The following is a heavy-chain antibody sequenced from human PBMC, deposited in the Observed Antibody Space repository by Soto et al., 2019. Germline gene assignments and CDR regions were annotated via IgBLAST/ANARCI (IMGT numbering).Heavy chain of an antibody. CDR3: ARGGYCSSTSCQEFDY. V-gene: IGHV1-2*04. CDR2: INPNSGGT. D-gene: IGHD2-2*01. CDR1: GYTFTGYY. Sequence: GASVKVSCKASGYTFTGYYMHWVRQAPGQGLEWMGWINPNSGGTNYAQKFQGWVTMTRDTSISTAYMELSRLRSDDTAVYYCARGGYCSSTSCQEFDYWGQGTLVTVSS. J-gene: IGHJ4*02.